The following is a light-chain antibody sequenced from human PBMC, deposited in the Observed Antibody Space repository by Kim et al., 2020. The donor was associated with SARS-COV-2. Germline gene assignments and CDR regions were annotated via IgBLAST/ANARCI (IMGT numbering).Light chain of an antibody. CDR1: QSVSSSY. Sequence: SPGERATLSCRASQSVSSSYLAWYQQKPGKAPRLLIYGASSRATGIPDRFSGSGSGTDFTLTISRLEPEDFAVYYCQQYGSSPRNTFGQGTKLEI. J-gene: IGKJ2*01. CDR2: GAS. CDR3: QQYGSSPRNT. V-gene: IGKV3-20*01.